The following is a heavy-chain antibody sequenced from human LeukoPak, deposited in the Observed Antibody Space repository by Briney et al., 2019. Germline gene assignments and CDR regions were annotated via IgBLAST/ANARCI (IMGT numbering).Heavy chain of an antibody. CDR3: ARVGSGSYFIFDY. V-gene: IGHV4-4*02. CDR1: GGSVSSSNW. J-gene: IGHJ4*02. CDR2: IYHSGST. D-gene: IGHD3-10*01. Sequence: SGTLSLTCAVSGGSVSSSNWWSWVRQPPGKGLEWIGEIYHSGSTNYNPSLKSRVTISVDTSKNQFSLKLSSVTAADTAVYYCARVGSGSYFIFDYWGQGTLVTVSS.